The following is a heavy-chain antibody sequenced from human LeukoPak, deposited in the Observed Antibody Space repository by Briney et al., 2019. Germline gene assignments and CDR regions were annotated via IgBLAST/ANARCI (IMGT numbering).Heavy chain of an antibody. J-gene: IGHJ3*02. CDR3: ARDSHYGGNSNAFDI. CDR1: GLTLSSYA. Sequence: GGSLRLSCAASGLTLSSYATHWVRQPPGKGLEWVAVISYDGSNKYYADSVKGRFTISRDNSKNTLYLQMNSLRAEDTAVYYCARDSHYGGNSNAFDIWGQGTMVTVSS. CDR2: ISYDGSNK. D-gene: IGHD4-23*01. V-gene: IGHV3-30-3*01.